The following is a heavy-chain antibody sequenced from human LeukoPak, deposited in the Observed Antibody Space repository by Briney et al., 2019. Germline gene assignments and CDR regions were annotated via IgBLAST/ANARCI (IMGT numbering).Heavy chain of an antibody. J-gene: IGHJ6*02. D-gene: IGHD3-3*01. Sequence: GGSLRLSCAASGFTFSSYWMHWVRQAPGKGLVWVSRINSDGSSTSYADSVKGRFTISRDNAKNTLYLQMNSLRAEDTAVYYCARSHGYYDFWSGYYGSYYYYGMDVWGQGTTVTVSS. CDR2: INSDGSST. CDR3: ARSHGYYDFWSGYYGSYYYYGMDV. V-gene: IGHV3-74*01. CDR1: GFTFSSYW.